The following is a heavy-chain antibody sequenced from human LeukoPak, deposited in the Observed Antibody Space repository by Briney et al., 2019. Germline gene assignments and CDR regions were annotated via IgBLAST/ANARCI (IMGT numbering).Heavy chain of an antibody. D-gene: IGHD6-19*01. Sequence: PGGSLRLSCAASGFTFSSNAMSWVRQAPGKGLEWVSAISGSGGSTYYADSVKGRFTISRDNSKNTLYLQMNSLRAEDTAVYYCAKDRGYSSGWYPFDYWGQGTLVTVSS. CDR3: AKDRGYSSGWYPFDY. CDR1: GFTFSSNA. CDR2: ISGSGGST. V-gene: IGHV3-23*01. J-gene: IGHJ4*02.